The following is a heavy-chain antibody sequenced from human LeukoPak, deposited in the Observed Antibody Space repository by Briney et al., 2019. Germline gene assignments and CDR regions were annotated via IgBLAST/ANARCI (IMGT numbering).Heavy chain of an antibody. CDR1: GFTFSSYA. CDR2: ISGSGGST. D-gene: IGHD3-10*01. Sequence: PGGSLRLSCAASGFTFSSYAMSWVRQAPGKGLEWVSAISGSGGSTYYADSVKGRFTISRDNSKNTLYLQMNSLRAEDTAVYYCARTTRRLYGSEEYWGQGTQVTVSS. CDR3: ARTTRRLYGSEEY. J-gene: IGHJ4*02. V-gene: IGHV3-23*01.